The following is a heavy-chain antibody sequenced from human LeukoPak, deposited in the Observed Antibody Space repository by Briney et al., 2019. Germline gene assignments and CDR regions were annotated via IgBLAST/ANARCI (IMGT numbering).Heavy chain of an antibody. Sequence: ASVKVSCKASGYTFTSYDINWVRQATGQGLEWMGWMNPNSGNTGYAQKFEDRVIMTRDTAISTAYMELSRLRSDDTAVYYCARGHFYSSVTDFWGQGTLVTVSS. V-gene: IGHV1-8*01. CDR2: MNPNSGNT. CDR1: GYTFTSYD. CDR3: ARGHFYSSVTDF. J-gene: IGHJ4*02. D-gene: IGHD6-25*01.